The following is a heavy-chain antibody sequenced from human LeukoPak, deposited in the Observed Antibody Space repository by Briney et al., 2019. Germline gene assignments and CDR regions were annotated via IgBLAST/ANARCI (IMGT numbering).Heavy chain of an antibody. CDR1: EGTFSSYA. V-gene: IGHV1-69*05. CDR3: ASFYRGQIYSSGWVQAEYFQH. D-gene: IGHD6-19*01. CDR2: IIPIFGTA. Sequence: SVKVSCKASEGTFSSYAISWVRQAPGQGLEWMGGIIPIFGTANYAQKFQGRVTITTDESTSTAYMELSSLRSEDTAVYYCASFYRGQIYSSGWVQAEYFQHWGQGTLVTVSS. J-gene: IGHJ1*01.